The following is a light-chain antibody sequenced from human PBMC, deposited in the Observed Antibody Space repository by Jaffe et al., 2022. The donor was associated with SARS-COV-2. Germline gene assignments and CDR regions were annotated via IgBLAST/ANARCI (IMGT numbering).Light chain of an antibody. CDR2: DAS. J-gene: IGKJ2*01. V-gene: IGKV3-11*01. Sequence: EIVLTQSPATLSLSPGERATLSCRASQSVSRYLAWYQQKPGQAPRLLIYDASNRATGTPARFRGSGSGTDFTLTISRLEPEDFVIYYCQQRSDWPYTFGQGTKLEIK. CDR3: QQRSDWPYT. CDR1: QSVSRY.